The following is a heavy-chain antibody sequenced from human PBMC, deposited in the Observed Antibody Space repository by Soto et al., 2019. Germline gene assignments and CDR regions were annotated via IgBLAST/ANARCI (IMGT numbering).Heavy chain of an antibody. CDR1: GFTFSSYA. J-gene: IGHJ5*02. D-gene: IGHD3-10*01. CDR2: ISGSGGST. Sequence: GGSLRLSCAASGFTFSSYAMSWVRQAPGKGLEWVSAISGSGGSTYYADSVKGRFTISRDNSKNTLYLQMNSLRAEDTAVYYCAKDLYYGSATPMDWSDPSGQATLVTVPS. V-gene: IGHV3-23*01. CDR3: AKDLYYGSATPMDWSDP.